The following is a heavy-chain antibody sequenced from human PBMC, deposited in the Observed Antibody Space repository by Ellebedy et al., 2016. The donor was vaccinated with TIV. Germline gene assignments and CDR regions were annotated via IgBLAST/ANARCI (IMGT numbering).Heavy chain of an antibody. CDR1: GFTFSHYG. CDR3: AKDKGSGTHYNLYFGLDV. V-gene: IGHV3-30*18. J-gene: IGHJ6*02. CDR2: ISYDGSDR. Sequence: GESLKISXEDSGFTFSHYGMHWVRQAPGKGLEWVAVISYDGSDRNHADSVKGRFTISRDNSRKTLFLQMNSLRPEDTAVYYCAKDKGSGTHYNLYFGLDVWGQGTTVTVS. D-gene: IGHD3-10*01.